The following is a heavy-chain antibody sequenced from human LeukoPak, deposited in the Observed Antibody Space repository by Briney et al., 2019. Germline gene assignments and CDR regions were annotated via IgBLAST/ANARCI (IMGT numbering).Heavy chain of an antibody. J-gene: IGHJ5*02. CDR3: ARALTIFGVVIIGGIGWFDP. D-gene: IGHD3-3*01. Sequence: GASVKVSCKASGYTFTGYYMHWVRQAPGQGLEWMGRINPNSGGTNYAQKFQGRVTMTRDTSISTAYMELSRLRSDDTAVYYCARALTIFGVVIIGGIGWFDPWGQGTLVTVSS. CDR1: GYTFTGYY. CDR2: INPNSGGT. V-gene: IGHV1-2*06.